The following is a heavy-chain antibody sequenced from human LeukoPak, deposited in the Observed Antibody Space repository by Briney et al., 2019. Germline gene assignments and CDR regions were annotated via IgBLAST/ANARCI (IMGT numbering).Heavy chain of an antibody. D-gene: IGHD5-12*01. V-gene: IGHV3-11*04. Sequence: GESLRLSCAASGFTFSDYYMSWIRQAPGKGLEGVSFISSSGSTIYYADSVKGRFTISSDNAKNSLYLQMNSLGAEDTAVYYCARAYDSGYDSSFDYWGQGTLVTVSS. J-gene: IGHJ4*02. CDR3: ARAYDSGYDSSFDY. CDR1: GFTFSDYY. CDR2: ISSSGSTI.